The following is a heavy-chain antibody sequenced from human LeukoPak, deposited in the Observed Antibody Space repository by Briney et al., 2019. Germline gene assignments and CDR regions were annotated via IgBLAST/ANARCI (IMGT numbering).Heavy chain of an antibody. D-gene: IGHD1-26*01. J-gene: IGHJ4*02. CDR3: ARDLSFGSLDF. Sequence: GGSLRLSCAASGFTLSSHGMHWVRQAPGKGLEWVALIWYDGSKEDYADSVKGRFTISRDMSKNTLNLQMNSLRVEDTAVFYCARDLSFGSLDFRGQGTLVTVSS. V-gene: IGHV3-33*01. CDR2: IWYDGSKE. CDR1: GFTLSSHG.